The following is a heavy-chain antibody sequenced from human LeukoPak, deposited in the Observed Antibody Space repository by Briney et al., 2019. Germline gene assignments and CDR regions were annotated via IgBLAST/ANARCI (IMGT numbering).Heavy chain of an antibody. J-gene: IGHJ4*02. CDR3: ARGGEDDYGDYGYYFDY. CDR1: GGTFSSYA. V-gene: IGHV1-69*06. D-gene: IGHD4-17*01. CDR2: IIPIFGTA. Sequence: SVKVSCKASGGTFSSYAISWVRQAPGQGLEWMGGIIPIFGTANYAQKFQGRVTITADKSTSTAYMELSSLRSEDTAVYYCARGGEDDYGDYGYYFDYWGQGTLVTVSS.